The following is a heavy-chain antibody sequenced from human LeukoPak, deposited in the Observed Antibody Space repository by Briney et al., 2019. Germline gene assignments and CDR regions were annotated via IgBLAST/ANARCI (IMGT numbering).Heavy chain of an antibody. CDR3: ARASGGQWLVGVRDAFDI. J-gene: IGHJ3*02. Sequence: GESLKISCKGSGYSFTSYWIGWVRQMPGKGLEWMGIIYPGDSDTRYSPSFQGQVTISADKSISTAYLQWSSLKASDTAMYYCARASGGQWLVGVRDAFDIWGQGTMVTVSS. V-gene: IGHV5-51*01. CDR2: IYPGDSDT. CDR1: GYSFTSYW. D-gene: IGHD6-19*01.